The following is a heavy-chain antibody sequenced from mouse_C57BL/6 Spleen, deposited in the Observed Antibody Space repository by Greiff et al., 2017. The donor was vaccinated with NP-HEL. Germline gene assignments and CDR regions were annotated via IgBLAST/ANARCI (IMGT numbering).Heavy chain of an antibody. Sequence: EVQGVESGGGLVKPGGSLKLSCAASGFTFSSYAMSWVRQTPEKRLEWVATISDGGSYTYYPDNVKGRFTISRDNAKNNLYLQMSHLKSEDTAMYYCARGRGYDYDAFAYWGQGTLVTVSA. V-gene: IGHV5-4*01. CDR3: ARGRGYDYDAFAY. CDR2: ISDGGSYT. J-gene: IGHJ3*01. D-gene: IGHD2-4*01. CDR1: GFTFSSYA.